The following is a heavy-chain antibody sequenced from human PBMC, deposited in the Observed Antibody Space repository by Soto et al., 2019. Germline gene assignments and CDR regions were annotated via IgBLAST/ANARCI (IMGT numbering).Heavy chain of an antibody. D-gene: IGHD6-19*01. CDR1: AYTFTSYD. Sequence: ASVKVSCKAAAYTFTSYDINWERQATGQGHEWMGWMNPNSGNTGYAQKFQGRVTMTRNTSISTAYMELSSLRSEDTAVYYCEFTTAGTAFDIWGQGTRVNFS. J-gene: IGHJ3*02. CDR3: EFTTAGTAFDI. CDR2: MNPNSGNT. V-gene: IGHV1-8*01.